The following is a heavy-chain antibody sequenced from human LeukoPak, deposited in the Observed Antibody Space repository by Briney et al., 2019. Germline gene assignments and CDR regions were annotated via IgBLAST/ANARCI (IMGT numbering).Heavy chain of an antibody. CDR1: GGSISSSSYY. J-gene: IGHJ4*02. Sequence: SETLSLTCTVSGGSISSSSYYWGWIRQPPGKGLEWIGYIYYSGSTNYNPSLKSRVTISVDTSKNQFSLKLSSVTAADTAVYYCARDPLGYCSGGSCYGFDYWGQGTLVTVSS. CDR3: ARDPLGYCSGGSCYGFDY. V-gene: IGHV4-61*01. D-gene: IGHD2-15*01. CDR2: IYYSGST.